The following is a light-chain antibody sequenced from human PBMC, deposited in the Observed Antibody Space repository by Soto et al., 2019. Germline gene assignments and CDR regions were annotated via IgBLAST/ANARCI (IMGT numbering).Light chain of an antibody. CDR3: QQYGSPRST. Sequence: EIVLTQSPGTLSLSPGERATLSCRASQSVSSSYLAWYQQKPGQAPRLLIYGASSRATGIPDRFSGSGSGTDFTLTISRLEPDDFAVYYCQQYGSPRSTFGQGTKLEIK. V-gene: IGKV3-20*01. CDR1: QSVSSSY. J-gene: IGKJ2*01. CDR2: GAS.